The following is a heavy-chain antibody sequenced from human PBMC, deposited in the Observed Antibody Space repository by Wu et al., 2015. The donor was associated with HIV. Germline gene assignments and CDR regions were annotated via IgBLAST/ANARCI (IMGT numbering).Heavy chain of an antibody. CDR3: ARDRRTYGDNVGVISWFDP. CDR2: INPNDGGT. CDR1: GYNFRGYY. V-gene: IGHV1-2*06. D-gene: IGHD4-17*01. J-gene: IGHJ5*02. Sequence: QVQLVQSGAEVKKPGASLKVSCKASGYNFRGYYIHWVRQAPGQGLEWMGRINPNDGGTHYAQKFQGRVTMTRDTSISTAYMELSRLKSDDTAVYYCARDRRTYGDNVGVISWFDPWGQGTLVTVSS.